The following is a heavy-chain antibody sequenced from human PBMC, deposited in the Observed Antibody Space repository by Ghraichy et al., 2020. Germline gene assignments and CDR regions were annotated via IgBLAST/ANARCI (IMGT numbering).Heavy chain of an antibody. CDR2: IYSGGST. CDR3: AREAVAGTFFDY. V-gene: IGHV3-53*01. CDR1: GFTVSSNY. J-gene: IGHJ4*02. Sequence: ETLSLTCAASGFTVSSNYMSWVRQAPGKGLEWVSVIYSGGSTYYADSVKGRFTISRDNSKNTLYLQMNSLRAEDTAVYYCAREAVAGTFFDYWGQGTLVTVSS. D-gene: IGHD6-19*01.